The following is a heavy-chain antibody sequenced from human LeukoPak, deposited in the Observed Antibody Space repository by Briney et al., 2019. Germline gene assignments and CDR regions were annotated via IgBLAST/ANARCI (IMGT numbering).Heavy chain of an antibody. V-gene: IGHV4-31*03. CDR1: GGSISSGGYY. D-gene: IGHD3-16*02. CDR2: IYYSGST. J-gene: IGHJ6*03. Sequence: SETLSLTCTVSGGSISSGGYYWSWIRQHPGKGLEWIGYIYYSGSTYYNPSPKSRVTISVDTSKNQFSLKLSSVTAADTAVYYCARSNDYVWGSYLYYYYYMDVWGKGTTVTVSS. CDR3: ARSNDYVWGSYLYYYYYMDV.